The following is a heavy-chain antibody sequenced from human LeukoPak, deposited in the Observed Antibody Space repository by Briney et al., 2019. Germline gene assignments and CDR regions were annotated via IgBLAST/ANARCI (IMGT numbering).Heavy chain of an antibody. D-gene: IGHD3-22*01. J-gene: IGHJ4*02. CDR2: INAGNGNT. V-gene: IGHV1-3*01. CDR1: GYTFTSYA. CDR3: ASYIVNPPHNYYDSSGYFGY. Sequence: GASVKVSCKASGYTFTSYAMHWVRQAPGQRLEWMGWINAGNGNTKYSQKFQGRVTITRDTSASTAYMELSSLRSEDTAVYYCASYIVNPPHNYYDSSGYFGYWGQGTLVTVSS.